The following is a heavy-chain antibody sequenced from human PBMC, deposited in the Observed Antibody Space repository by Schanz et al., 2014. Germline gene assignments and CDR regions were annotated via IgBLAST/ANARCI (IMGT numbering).Heavy chain of an antibody. D-gene: IGHD6-6*01. Sequence: EMQLVESGGGLIQPGGSLRLSCAASGFTVTSYYMSWVRQAPGKGLEWVSSISSSSNYYYYADSVKGRFTISRDAAKDSLYLQMNSLRAEDTAVYYCVPMSIAAHWGQGTLXTVSS. CDR2: ISSSSNYY. CDR1: GFTVTSYY. CDR3: VPMSIAAH. J-gene: IGHJ4*02. V-gene: IGHV3-21*02.